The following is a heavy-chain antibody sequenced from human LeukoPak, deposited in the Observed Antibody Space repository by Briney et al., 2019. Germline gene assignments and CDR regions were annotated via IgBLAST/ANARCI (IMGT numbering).Heavy chain of an antibody. J-gene: IGHJ4*02. CDR2: IYGGGNI. CDR3: ARGAGYNYPYYFDY. CDR1: GFTVSSNY. D-gene: IGHD5-24*01. V-gene: IGHV3-53*01. Sequence: GGSLRLSCAASGFTVSSNYMNWVRQAPEKGLEWVSVIYGGGNIYYADSVKGRFTISRDNSKNTLYLQMNSLRAEDTAVYYCARGAGYNYPYYFDYWGQGTLATVSS.